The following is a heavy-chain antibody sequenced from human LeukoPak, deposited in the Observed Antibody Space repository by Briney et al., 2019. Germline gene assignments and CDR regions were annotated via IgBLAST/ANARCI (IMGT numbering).Heavy chain of an antibody. V-gene: IGHV3-30*02. J-gene: IGHJ3*02. CDR3: ATTYYYDSSGSTGAFDI. CDR1: GFTFSSYG. Sequence: GSLRLSCAASGFTFSSYGMHWVRQAPGKGLEWVAFIRYDGSNKYYADSVKGRFTISRDNAKNSLYLQMNSLRAEDTALYYCATTYYYDSSGSTGAFDIWGQGTMVTVSS. D-gene: IGHD3-22*01. CDR2: IRYDGSNK.